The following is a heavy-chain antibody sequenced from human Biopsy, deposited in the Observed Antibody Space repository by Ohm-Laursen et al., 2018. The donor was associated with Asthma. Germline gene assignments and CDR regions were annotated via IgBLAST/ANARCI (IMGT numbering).Heavy chain of an antibody. CDR2: HDHVEGGT. CDR3: ASDFPKDYVRYNFQV. V-gene: IGHV1-24*01. J-gene: IGHJ4*02. Sequence: ASVKASCKLSGYSLTALSMHWVRQAPGQGLEWMGGHDHVEGGTVNARRFQGRVTMTEDTSTDTAYMELSSLSSDDTAVYYCASDFPKDYVRYNFQVWGQGTLVTVSS. D-gene: IGHD2/OR15-2a*01. CDR1: GYSLTALS.